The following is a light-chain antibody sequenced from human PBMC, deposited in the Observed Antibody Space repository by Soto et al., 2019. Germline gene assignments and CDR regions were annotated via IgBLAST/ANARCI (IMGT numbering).Light chain of an antibody. Sequence: DIQMTQSPSTLSASVGERVTITCRASQSISVWMAWYQQKPGRAPKLLIYDASNLESGVPSRFSGSGSGTEFTLAISSPQPDDFATYYCQQYNSYSWTFRQGTKVEIK. J-gene: IGKJ1*01. CDR1: QSISVW. V-gene: IGKV1-5*01. CDR3: QQYNSYSWT. CDR2: DAS.